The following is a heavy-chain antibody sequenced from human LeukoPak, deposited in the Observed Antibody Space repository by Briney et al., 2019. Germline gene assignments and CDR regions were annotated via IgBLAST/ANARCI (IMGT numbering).Heavy chain of an antibody. CDR2: IWYDGSNK. Sequence: GGSLRLSCAASGFTFSSYGMHWVRQAPGKGLEWVAVIWYDGSNKYYADSVKGRFTISRDNSKNTLYQQMNSLRAEDTAVYYCASTMVRGRPYYYYGMDVWGQGTTVTVSS. CDR3: ASTMVRGRPYYYYGMDV. J-gene: IGHJ6*02. D-gene: IGHD3-10*01. V-gene: IGHV3-33*01. CDR1: GFTFSSYG.